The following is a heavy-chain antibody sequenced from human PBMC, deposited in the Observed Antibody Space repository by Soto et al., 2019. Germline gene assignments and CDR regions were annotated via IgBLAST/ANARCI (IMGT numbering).Heavy chain of an antibody. D-gene: IGHD2-21*01. CDR3: ARGLGWRRGPFDF. CDR1: GFTFSSYS. CDR2: ISSSSNTI. Sequence: GGSLRLSCAASGFTFSSYSMNWVRQAPGKGLEWLSYISSSSNTIFYADSVKGRFTISRDSANSSLYLQLNSLRDDDTSVYFCARGLGWRRGPFDFWGQGTPVTVSS. V-gene: IGHV3-48*02. J-gene: IGHJ4*02.